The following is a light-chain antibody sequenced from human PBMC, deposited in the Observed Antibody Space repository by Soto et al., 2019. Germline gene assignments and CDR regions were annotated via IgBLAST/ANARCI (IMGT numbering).Light chain of an antibody. CDR3: QQYSSMLS. CDR2: DAS. V-gene: IGKV1-33*01. J-gene: IGKJ4*01. Sequence: DIQMTQSPSSLSASVGDRVTIACQSSHDVSWNLNWFQQKPGEAPKLLIYDASNLERGVPSRFSGSGSGTDFTVTISSRQSEDVATYYCQQYSSMLSFGGGTEVDLK. CDR1: HDVSWN.